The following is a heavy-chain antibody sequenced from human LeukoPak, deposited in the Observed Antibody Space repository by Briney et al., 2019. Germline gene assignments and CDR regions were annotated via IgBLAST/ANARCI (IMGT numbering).Heavy chain of an antibody. CDR1: GFIFDDYA. CDR3: AKEDYGSGSYLFGY. J-gene: IGHJ4*02. V-gene: IGHV3-43*02. Sequence: GGSLRLSCAASGFIFDDYAMHWVRQAPGKGLEWVSLISGDGGSTYYADSVKGRFTISRDNSKNSLYLQMNSLRTEDTALYYCAKEDYGSGSYLFGYWGQGTLVTVSS. D-gene: IGHD3-10*01. CDR2: ISGDGGST.